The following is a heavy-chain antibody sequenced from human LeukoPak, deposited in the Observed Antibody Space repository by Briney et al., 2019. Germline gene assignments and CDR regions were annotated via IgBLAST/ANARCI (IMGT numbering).Heavy chain of an antibody. J-gene: IGHJ5*02. Sequence: GGSLRLSCAASEFSFSNYAMNWVRQAPGKGLEWVSGISGGGGSTYYADSVKGRFTISRDNSKNTLYLQMDSLRAEDTALYYCAKGSGINHYHWIDPWGQGTLVTVSS. V-gene: IGHV3-23*01. CDR2: ISGGGGST. CDR3: AKGSGINHYHWIDP. D-gene: IGHD1-14*01. CDR1: EFSFSNYA.